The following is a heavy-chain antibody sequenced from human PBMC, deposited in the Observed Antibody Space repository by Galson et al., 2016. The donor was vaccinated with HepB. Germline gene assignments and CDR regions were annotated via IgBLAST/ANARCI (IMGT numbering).Heavy chain of an antibody. CDR3: VREILLVVGYYGMDV. V-gene: IGHV3-13*04. CDR1: GFTFSTYD. Sequence: SLRLSCAASGFTFSTYDMHWVRQTTEKGLEWVSGIGIAGDTFYPDSVKGRFTISRENAKNSLYLQMNSLRVGDTAVYYCVREILLVVGYYGMDVWGQGTTVTVSS. CDR2: IGIAGDT. D-gene: IGHD5-18*01. J-gene: IGHJ6*02.